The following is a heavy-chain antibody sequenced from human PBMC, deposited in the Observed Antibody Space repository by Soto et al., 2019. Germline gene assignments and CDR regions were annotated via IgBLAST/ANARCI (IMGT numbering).Heavy chain of an antibody. V-gene: IGHV3-33*01. CDR3: SRDGGTD. Sequence: QVQLVESGGGVVQPGASLRLSCATSGFTFSDFGMHWVRQDPGKGLERVAVISYDGSQKDYIDSLKGRFTISRDNSENTLFLQMTSLRVDDTAVYYCSRDGGTDWGQGTLVTVSS. D-gene: IGHD1-26*01. J-gene: IGHJ4*02. CDR1: GFTFSDFG. CDR2: ISYDGSQK.